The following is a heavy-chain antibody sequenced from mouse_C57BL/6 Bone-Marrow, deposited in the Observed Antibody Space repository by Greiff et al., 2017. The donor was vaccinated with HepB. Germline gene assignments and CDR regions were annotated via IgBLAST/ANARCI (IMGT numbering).Heavy chain of an antibody. D-gene: IGHD4-1*01. V-gene: IGHV5-16*01. CDR1: GFTFSDYY. Sequence: EVQLQESEGGLVQPGSSMKLSCTASGFTFSDYYIAWVRQVPEKGLEWVANINYDGSSTYYLDSLKSRFIISRDNAKNILYLQMSSLKSEDTATYYCARAETGGSFDYWGQGTTLTVSS. CDR2: INYDGSST. J-gene: IGHJ2*01. CDR3: ARAETGGSFDY.